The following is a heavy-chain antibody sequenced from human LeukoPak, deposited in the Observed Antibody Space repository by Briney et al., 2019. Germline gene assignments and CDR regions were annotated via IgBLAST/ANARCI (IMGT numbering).Heavy chain of an antibody. CDR3: ARDHYDFWSGYYRENWFDP. J-gene: IGHJ5*02. CDR1: GGSISSGSYS. Sequence: PSETLSLTCTVSGGSISSGSYSWSWIRQPAGKGLEWIGRIYTSGSTNYNPSLKSRVTISVDTSKNQFSLKLSSVTAADTAVYYCARDHYDFWSGYYRENWFDPWGQGTLVTVSS. CDR2: IYTSGST. D-gene: IGHD3-3*01. V-gene: IGHV4-61*02.